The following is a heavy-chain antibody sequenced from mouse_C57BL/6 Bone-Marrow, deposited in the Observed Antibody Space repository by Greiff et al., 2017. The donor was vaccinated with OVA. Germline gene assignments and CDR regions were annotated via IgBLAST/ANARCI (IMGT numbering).Heavy chain of an antibody. Sequence: VQLKQPGAELVKPGASVKLSCKASGYTFTSYWMQWVKQRPGQGLEWIGEIDPSDSYTNYNQKFKGKATLTVDTSSSTAYMQLSSLTSEDSAVYYCARLSMDYWGQGTSVTVSS. CDR2: IDPSDSYT. CDR1: GYTFTSYW. V-gene: IGHV1-50*01. J-gene: IGHJ4*01. CDR3: ARLSMDY.